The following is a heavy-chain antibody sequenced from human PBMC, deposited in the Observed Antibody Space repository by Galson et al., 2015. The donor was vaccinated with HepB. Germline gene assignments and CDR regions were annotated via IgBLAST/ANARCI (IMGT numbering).Heavy chain of an antibody. Sequence: SLRLSCAASGFIFNDYGMHWVRQAPGKGLEWVAVISYDGSNKDYADSVKGRFTISRDNSKNTLYLQMNSLRVEDTAVYYCAKSLSGYDYPVDYWGQGTLVSVSS. CDR2: ISYDGSNK. D-gene: IGHD5-12*01. CDR3: AKSLSGYDYPVDY. J-gene: IGHJ4*02. CDR1: GFIFNDYG. V-gene: IGHV3-30*18.